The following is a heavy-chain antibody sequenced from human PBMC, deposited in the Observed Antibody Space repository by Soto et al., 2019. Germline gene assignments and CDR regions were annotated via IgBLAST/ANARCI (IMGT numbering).Heavy chain of an antibody. CDR2: IYYTGTT. V-gene: IGHV4-39*01. CDR1: GGSISSTTYY. D-gene: IGHD3-9*01. CDR3: ARCLVSYDIYTASPTFYGMDV. J-gene: IGHJ6*02. Sequence: ETLSLTCSVSGGSISSTTYYWGWIRQPPGEGLEWIGTIYYTGTTYYNPSLKSRVTISVDTSKNQVSLKLTSVTAADTAVYYCARCLVSYDIYTASPTFYGMDVWGQGTTVTVSS.